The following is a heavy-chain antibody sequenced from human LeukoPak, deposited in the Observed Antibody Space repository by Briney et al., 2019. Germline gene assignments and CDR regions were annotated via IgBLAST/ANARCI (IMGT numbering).Heavy chain of an antibody. Sequence: PGGSLRLSCAASGFTFSSYGMHWVRQAPGKGLGWVAFIRYDGSNKYYADSVKGRFTISRDNSKNTLYLQMNSLRAEDTAVYYCAKDLGVLWFGELDYWGQGTLVTVSS. D-gene: IGHD3-10*01. V-gene: IGHV3-30*02. CDR1: GFTFSSYG. J-gene: IGHJ4*02. CDR3: AKDLGVLWFGELDY. CDR2: IRYDGSNK.